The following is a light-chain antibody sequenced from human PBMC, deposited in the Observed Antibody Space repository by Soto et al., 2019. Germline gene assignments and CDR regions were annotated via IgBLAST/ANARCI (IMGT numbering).Light chain of an antibody. J-gene: IGKJ4*01. CDR1: QDISSY. Sequence: DIPMTQSPSSLSASVGDRVTITCQACQDISSYLNWYQQKPVQAPKLLIYGASNLETGVPPRFSGGGAGTDFTFTISSLQPEDIVTYYCQQYDNLPRLTFGGGTKVEIK. V-gene: IGKV1-33*01. CDR3: QQYDNLPRLT. CDR2: GAS.